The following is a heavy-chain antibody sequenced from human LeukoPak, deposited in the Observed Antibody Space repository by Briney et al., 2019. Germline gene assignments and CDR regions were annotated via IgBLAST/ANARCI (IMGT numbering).Heavy chain of an antibody. CDR3: VKEVPTYGYFDY. V-gene: IGHV3-23*01. CDR2: LNGWRT. CDR1: GFTFSNYA. J-gene: IGHJ4*02. D-gene: IGHD2-21*01. Sequence: GGSLRLSCVASGFTFSNYAMSWVRQAPGRGLEWIAALNGWRTFFQDSVRGRCTISRDNSKSTLYLQLNSLTGDDTAVYYCVKEVPTYGYFDYWGRGTLVTVSS.